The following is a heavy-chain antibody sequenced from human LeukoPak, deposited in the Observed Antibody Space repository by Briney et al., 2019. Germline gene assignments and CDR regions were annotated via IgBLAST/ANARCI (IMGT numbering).Heavy chain of an antibody. J-gene: IGHJ5*02. CDR1: GGSFSGYY. CDR2: TNHSGST. Sequence: PSETLSLTCAVYGGSFSGYYWSWIRQPPGKGLEWIGETNHSGSTNYNPSLKSRVTISVDTSKNQFSLKLSSVTAADTVVYYCARIRYCSGGSCSWGQGTLVTVSS. D-gene: IGHD2-15*01. V-gene: IGHV4-34*01. CDR3: ARIRYCSGGSCS.